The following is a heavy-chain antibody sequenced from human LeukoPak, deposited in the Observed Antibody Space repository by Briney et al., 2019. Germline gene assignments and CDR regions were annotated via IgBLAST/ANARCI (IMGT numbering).Heavy chain of an antibody. CDR1: GFTFSSYA. J-gene: IGHJ4*02. Sequence: GGSLRLSCAASGFTFSSYAMHWVRQAPGKGLEWVAVISYDGSNKYYADSVKSRFTISRDNSKNTLYLQMNSLRAEDTAVYYCARASGGFDYWGQGTLVSVSS. CDR3: ARASGGFDY. V-gene: IGHV3-30-3*01. D-gene: IGHD1-26*01. CDR2: ISYDGSNK.